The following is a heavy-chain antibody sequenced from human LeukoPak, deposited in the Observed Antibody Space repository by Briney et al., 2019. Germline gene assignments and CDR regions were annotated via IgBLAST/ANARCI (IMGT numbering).Heavy chain of an antibody. CDR1: GFTFTSSA. V-gene: IGHV1-58*02. J-gene: IGHJ4*02. CDR2: IVVGSGNT. D-gene: IGHD2-8*01. CDR3: AADVYCTNGVCYDY. Sequence: GASVKVSCKASGFTFTSSAMQWVRQARGQRLEWIGWIVVGSGNTNYAQKFQERVTITGDMSTSTAYMELSSLRSEDTAVYYCAADVYCTNGVCYDYWGQGTLVTVSS.